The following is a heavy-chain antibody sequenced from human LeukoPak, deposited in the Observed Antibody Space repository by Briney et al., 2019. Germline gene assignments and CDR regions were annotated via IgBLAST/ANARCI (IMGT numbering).Heavy chain of an antibody. D-gene: IGHD2-8*01. CDR1: RGSFSTYS. Sequence: ASETLSLTCAVHRGSFSTYSWTWIRQPPGKGLEWSGEINHSGSTNYNPSLKSRVTISVDTSKKQFSLKLSSVTAADTAAYYCASPSCTSTWCSIYFDYWGQGTLVTVSS. CDR2: INHSGST. CDR3: ASPSCTSTWCSIYFDY. J-gene: IGHJ4*02. V-gene: IGHV4-34*01.